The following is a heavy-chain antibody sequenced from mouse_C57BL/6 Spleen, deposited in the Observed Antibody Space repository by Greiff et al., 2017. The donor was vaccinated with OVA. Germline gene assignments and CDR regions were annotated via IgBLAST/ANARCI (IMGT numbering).Heavy chain of an antibody. CDR1: GFTFSDYG. D-gene: IGHD2-4*01. CDR2: ISSGSSTI. V-gene: IGHV5-17*01. Sequence: EVKLVESGGGLVKPGGSLKLSCAASGFTFSDYGMHWVRQAPEKGLEWVAYISSGSSTIYYADTVTGRFTISRDNAKNTLFLQMTSLRSEDTAMYYCARPDYDYDGAFDYWGQGTTLTVSS. CDR3: ARPDYDYDGAFDY. J-gene: IGHJ2*01.